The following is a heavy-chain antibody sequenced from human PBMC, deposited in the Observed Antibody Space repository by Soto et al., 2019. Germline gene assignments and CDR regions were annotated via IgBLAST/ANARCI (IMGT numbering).Heavy chain of an antibody. CDR1: GFPFSSYG. J-gene: IGHJ1*01. CDR2: IWYDGSNK. Sequence: GRSLRLSCAASGFPFSSYGMHWVRQAPGKGLDWVAVIWYDGSNKDYADSVKGRFTIYRDNSKNTLFLQMNTLTVDDRAVYYCASSINWGQGTLVTVSS. CDR3: ASSIN. V-gene: IGHV3-33*01.